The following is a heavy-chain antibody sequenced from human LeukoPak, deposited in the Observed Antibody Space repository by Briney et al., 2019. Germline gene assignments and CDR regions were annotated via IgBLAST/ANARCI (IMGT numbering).Heavy chain of an antibody. J-gene: IGHJ4*02. V-gene: IGHV4-59*08. CDR3: ARRRRSNWAFDS. CDR1: GGSFSGYY. D-gene: IGHD1-1*01. Sequence: SETLSLTCAVYGGSFSGYYWSWIRQPPGKDLEWIGNIYYSGSTNYNPSLKSRVTISGDTSRNHFSLSLSSVTAADTAVYYCARRRRSNWAFDSWGQGTLVTVSS. CDR2: IYYSGST.